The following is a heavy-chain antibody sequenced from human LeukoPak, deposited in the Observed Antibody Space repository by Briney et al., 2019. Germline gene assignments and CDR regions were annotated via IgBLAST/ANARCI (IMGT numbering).Heavy chain of an antibody. Sequence: GGSLRLSCAASGFTFDDYGMRWLRQAPGKTLECVSGINWNGGRTGYADSVKGRFTISRDNAKNSLYLQMNGLRAEDTALYYCARGAYGATFCYFDYWGQGTLVTVSS. CDR1: GFTFDDYG. V-gene: IGHV3-20*04. CDR2: INWNGGRT. CDR3: ARGAYGATFCYFDY. D-gene: IGHD4/OR15-4a*01. J-gene: IGHJ4*02.